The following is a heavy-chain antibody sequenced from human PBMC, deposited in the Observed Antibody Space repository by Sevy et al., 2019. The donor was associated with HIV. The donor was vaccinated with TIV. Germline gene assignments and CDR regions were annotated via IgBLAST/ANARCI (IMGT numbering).Heavy chain of an antibody. J-gene: IGHJ4*02. CDR1: GFTFSSYA. CDR3: ARTYYDILTGYLFDY. V-gene: IGHV3-30-3*01. D-gene: IGHD3-9*01. CDR2: ISYDGSNK. Sequence: GGSLRLSCAASGFTFSSYAMHWVRQAPGKGLEWVAVISYDGSNKYYADSVKGRFTISRDNSKNTLYLQMNSLRAEDTAVYYCARTYYDILTGYLFDYWGQGTLVTVSS.